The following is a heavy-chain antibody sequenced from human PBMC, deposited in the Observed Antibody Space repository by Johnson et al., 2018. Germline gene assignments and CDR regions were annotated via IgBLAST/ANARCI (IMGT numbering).Heavy chain of an antibody. CDR1: GFTFRNYG. J-gene: IGHJ3*02. CDR2: ISYDGSNK. D-gene: IGHD2-2*01. CDR3: AKGVVLMEYQDAFDI. Sequence: QVQLLESGGGVVQXGRSLRLSCVASGFTFRNYGMHWVRQAPGKGLEWVAVISYDGSNKYYADSVKGRFTISRDNSKNTLYLQMNSLRAEETAVYYCAKGVVLMEYQDAFDIWGQGTMVTVSS. V-gene: IGHV3-30*18.